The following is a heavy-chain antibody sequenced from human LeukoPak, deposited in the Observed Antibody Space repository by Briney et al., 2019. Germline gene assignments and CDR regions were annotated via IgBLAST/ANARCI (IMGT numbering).Heavy chain of an antibody. V-gene: IGHV4-34*01. CDR3: ARDSAYYYGSGSYYNARSFDY. CDR2: INHSGST. J-gene: IGHJ4*02. Sequence: SETLSLTCAVYGGSFSGYYWSWIRQPPGKGLEWIGEINHSGSTNYNPSLKSRVTISVDTSKNQFSLKLSSVTAADTAVYYCARDSAYYYGSGSYYNARSFDYWGQGTLVTVSS. CDR1: GGSFSGYY. D-gene: IGHD3-10*01.